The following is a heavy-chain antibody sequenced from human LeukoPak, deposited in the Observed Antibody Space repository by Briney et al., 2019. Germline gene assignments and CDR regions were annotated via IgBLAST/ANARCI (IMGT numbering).Heavy chain of an antibody. Sequence: PGGSLRLSCAASGFTFSSYAMNWVRQAPGKGLEWVSGIYSGGSTYYADFVKGRFTISRDNSKNTLYLQMNTLRAEDTAVYYCARDRTSYGSSWEGAFDYWGQGTLVTVSS. V-gene: IGHV3-66*01. CDR3: ARDRTSYGSSWEGAFDY. CDR1: GFTFSSYA. CDR2: IYSGGST. D-gene: IGHD6-13*01. J-gene: IGHJ4*02.